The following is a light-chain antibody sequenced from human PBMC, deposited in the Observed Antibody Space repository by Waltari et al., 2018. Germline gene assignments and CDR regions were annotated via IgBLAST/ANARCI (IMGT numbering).Light chain of an antibody. CDR1: QSVSGY. CDR3: QQRSNWPLT. V-gene: IGKV3-11*01. J-gene: IGKJ4*01. CDR2: DAY. Sequence: ELVLTQSPATLSLSPGERATLSCRASQSVSGYLAWYQQKPGQAPRLLIYDAYKRAPGIPARFSGSESGTDFTLTINSLEPEDLAVYYCQQRSNWPLTFGGGTRVEIK.